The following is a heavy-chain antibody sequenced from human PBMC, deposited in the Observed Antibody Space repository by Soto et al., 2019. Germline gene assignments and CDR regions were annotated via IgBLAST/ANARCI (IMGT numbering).Heavy chain of an antibody. CDR1: GFTFSSYW. Sequence: EVQLVESGGGLVQPGGSLRLSCAASGFTFSSYWMHWVRQAPGKGLVWVSRINTDGSTTNYADSVKGRFTVSRDNAKNTLYLQMHSLIAEDTAVYYCARYGSASYSYWGQGTLVTVSS. V-gene: IGHV3-74*01. D-gene: IGHD3-10*01. CDR3: ARYGSASYSY. J-gene: IGHJ4*02. CDR2: INTDGSTT.